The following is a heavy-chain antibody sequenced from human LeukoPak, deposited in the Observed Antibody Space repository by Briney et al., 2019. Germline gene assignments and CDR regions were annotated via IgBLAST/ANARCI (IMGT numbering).Heavy chain of an antibody. D-gene: IGHD5-24*01. CDR3: ARMATWDV. Sequence: GGSLRLSCAASGFTFSNYGMNWVRQAPGKGLEWVSAISGSGHNTYYADSVKGRFTISRDNSKNTLYLQMNSLRAEDTAVYYCARMATWDVWGKGTTVTVSS. CDR1: GFTFSNYG. CDR2: ISGSGHNT. V-gene: IGHV3-23*01. J-gene: IGHJ6*04.